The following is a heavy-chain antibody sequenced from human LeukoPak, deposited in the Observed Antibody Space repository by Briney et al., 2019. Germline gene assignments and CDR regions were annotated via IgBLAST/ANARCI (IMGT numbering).Heavy chain of an antibody. CDR2: IIPIFGTA. J-gene: IGHJ4*02. CDR1: GGTFSSYA. Sequence: ASVKVSCKASGGTFSSYAISWVRQAPGQGLEWMGGIIPIFGTANYAQKFQGRVTITADESTSTAYMELSSLKSEDTAVYYCARSSRCSGGSCPYYFDLWGQGTLVTVSS. V-gene: IGHV1-69*01. D-gene: IGHD2-15*01. CDR3: ARSSRCSGGSCPYYFDL.